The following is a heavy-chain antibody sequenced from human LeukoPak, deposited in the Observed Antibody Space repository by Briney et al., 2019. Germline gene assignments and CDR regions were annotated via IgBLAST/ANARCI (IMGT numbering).Heavy chain of an antibody. Sequence: GGSLRLSCAASGFTFSSYEMNWVRQAPGKGLEWVSYISSSGSTIYYADSVKGRFTISRDIAKNSLYLQMNSLRAEDTAVYYCARDRHYYDSSGYYPYFDYWGQGTLVTVSS. V-gene: IGHV3-48*03. CDR1: GFTFSSYE. J-gene: IGHJ4*02. CDR2: ISSSGSTI. D-gene: IGHD3-22*01. CDR3: ARDRHYYDSSGYYPYFDY.